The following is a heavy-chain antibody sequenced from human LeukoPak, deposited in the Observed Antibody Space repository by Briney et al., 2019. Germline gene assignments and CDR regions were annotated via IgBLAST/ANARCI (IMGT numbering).Heavy chain of an antibody. V-gene: IGHV3-30*02. J-gene: IGHJ2*01. CDR3: ARAGGYGDFPDWYFDL. Sequence: GGSLRLSCAASGFTFSSYGMHWVRQAPGKGLEWVAFIRYDGSNKYYADSVKGRFTISRDNSKNTLYLQMNSLRAEDTAVYYCARAGGYGDFPDWYFDLWGRGTLVTVSS. D-gene: IGHD4-17*01. CDR2: IRYDGSNK. CDR1: GFTFSSYG.